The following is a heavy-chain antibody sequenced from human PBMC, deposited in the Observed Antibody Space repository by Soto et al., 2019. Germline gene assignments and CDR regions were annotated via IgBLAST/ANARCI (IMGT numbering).Heavy chain of an antibody. CDR1: GFTFTDYW. D-gene: IGHD6-13*01. Sequence: GESLKISCKASGFTFTDYWIGWLRQMPGKGLEWMGIIFPDDSDTKYSPSFQGQVIISADKSISTAYLQWSSLKASDTAMYYCARVDSSSWYYYYGMDVWGQGTTVTVSS. J-gene: IGHJ6*02. CDR2: IFPDDSDT. CDR3: ARVDSSSWYYYYGMDV. V-gene: IGHV5-51*01.